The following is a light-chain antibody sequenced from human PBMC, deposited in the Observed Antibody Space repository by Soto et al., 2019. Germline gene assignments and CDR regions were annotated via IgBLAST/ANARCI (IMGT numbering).Light chain of an antibody. J-gene: IGKJ1*01. Sequence: EIVLTQSPGTLSLSPVERATLSCMASQSVSSSYLAWYQQKPGQAPRLLIYGASSRATGIPDRFSGSGSGTDFTLTISRLEPEDFAVYYCKQYGSPGRCGQGNKGDIK. CDR1: QSVSSSY. CDR3: KQYGSPGR. V-gene: IGKV3-20*01. CDR2: GAS.